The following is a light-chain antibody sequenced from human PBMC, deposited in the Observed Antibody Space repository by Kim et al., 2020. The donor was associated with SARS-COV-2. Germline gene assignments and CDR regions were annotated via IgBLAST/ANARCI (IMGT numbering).Light chain of an antibody. CDR2: GTS. J-gene: IGLJ1*01. Sequence: VTISCTGRRSNIGAGYDVHWYQHLPGKAPTLLIYGTSTRPSGVPARFSGSKSGASASLAITGLQAADEADYYCQSYDTSLSGYVFGTGTKVTVL. CDR1: RSNIGAGYD. CDR3: QSYDTSLSGYV. V-gene: IGLV1-40*03.